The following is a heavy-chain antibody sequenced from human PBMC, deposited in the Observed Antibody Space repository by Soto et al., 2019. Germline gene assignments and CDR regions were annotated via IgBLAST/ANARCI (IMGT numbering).Heavy chain of an antibody. CDR2: ISWNSGSI. J-gene: IGHJ4*02. V-gene: IGHV3-9*01. Sequence: GGSLRLSCAASGFTFDDYAMHWVRQAPGKGQEWVSGISWNSGSIGYADSVKGRFTISRDNAKNSLYLQMNSLRAEDTALYYCAKDIKAVATTGFFDYWGQGTLVTVSS. CDR1: GFTFDDYA. D-gene: IGHD5-12*01. CDR3: AKDIKAVATTGFFDY.